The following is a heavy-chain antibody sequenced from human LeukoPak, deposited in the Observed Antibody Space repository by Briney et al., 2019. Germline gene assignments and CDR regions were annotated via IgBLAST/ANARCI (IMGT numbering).Heavy chain of an antibody. Sequence: GGSLRLSCAASGFTVSSNYMSWVRQAPGKGLEWVSVIYSGGSTYYADSVKGRFTISRDNSKNTLYLQMNSLRAEDTAVYYCARDPETTVTTFRGQGTLVTVSS. CDR2: IYSGGST. CDR3: ARDPETTVTTF. CDR1: GFTVSSNY. V-gene: IGHV3-66*01. J-gene: IGHJ4*02. D-gene: IGHD4-17*01.